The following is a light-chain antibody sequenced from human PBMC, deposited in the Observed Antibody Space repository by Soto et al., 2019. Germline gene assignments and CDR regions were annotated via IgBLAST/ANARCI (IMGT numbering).Light chain of an antibody. J-gene: IGLJ1*01. CDR3: KSYAGSNTYV. CDR2: EVV. V-gene: IGLV2-8*01. Sequence: QSALTQPPSASGSPGQPVTISCTGTNNDIGVYDFVSWYQHHPGKAPRLIIYEVVQRPSGVPDRFSGSKSGNTASLTVSGLQAADEADYFCKSYAGSNTYVFGSGTKLTVL. CDR1: NNDIGVYDF.